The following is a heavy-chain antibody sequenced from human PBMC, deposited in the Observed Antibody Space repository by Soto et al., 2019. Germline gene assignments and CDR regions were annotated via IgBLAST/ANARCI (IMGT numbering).Heavy chain of an antibody. V-gene: IGHV3-23*01. CDR3: ARVGLMTTVVSQFDY. CDR1: GFTFNNYA. CDR2: ISGSGSYT. Sequence: EVQLLESGGGLVQRGDSLRLSCAASGFTFNNYAMTWVRQAPGKGMEWVSVISGSGSYTYYADSVKGRFTTSRDSFKTLLYLQMTSLRAHDPAVYYCARVGLMTTVVSQFDYWGGGNLLTVSS. D-gene: IGHD4-17*01. J-gene: IGHJ4*02.